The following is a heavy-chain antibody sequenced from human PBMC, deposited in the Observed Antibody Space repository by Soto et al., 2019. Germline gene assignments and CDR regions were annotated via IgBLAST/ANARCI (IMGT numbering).Heavy chain of an antibody. CDR2: IYDSGST. CDR1: GGSISSSSYY. CDR3: ARRPYYDYIWGSYHPFDY. D-gene: IGHD3-16*02. J-gene: IGHJ4*02. Sequence: SETLSLTCTVSGGSISSSSYYWGWIRQPPGKGLEWIGSIYDSGSTYYNPPLKSRVTIYVDTSKNQFSVKLSYVTAADTAVYYCARRPYYDYIWGSYHPFDYWGQGSMVTVSS. V-gene: IGHV4-39*01.